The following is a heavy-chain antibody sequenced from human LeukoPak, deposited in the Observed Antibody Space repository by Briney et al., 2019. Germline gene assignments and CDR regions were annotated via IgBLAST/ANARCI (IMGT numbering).Heavy chain of an antibody. CDR3: ARGRNYVSDYYFDV. CDR2: ISHEGDS. Sequence: SETLSLTCAVYGVSLRGYFWSWIRQSPEKGLEWIGEISHEGDSIYNPSLKSRLTLSVDMSKNQFSLKLRSVTAADTAVYYCARGRNYVSDYYFDVWGKGTTVIVSS. V-gene: IGHV4-34*01. J-gene: IGHJ6*03. D-gene: IGHD1-7*01. CDR1: GVSLRGYF.